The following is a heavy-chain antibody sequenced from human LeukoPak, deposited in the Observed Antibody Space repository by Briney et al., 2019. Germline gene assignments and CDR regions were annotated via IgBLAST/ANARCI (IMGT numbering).Heavy chain of an antibody. CDR2: INHSGST. CDR3: ARGHKYDWFDP. Sequence: SETLSLTCAVSGESFSGYYWNWIRQSPGKGLEWIGEINHSGSTNFNPSLKSRVAISVDTSKNQFSLKLSSVTAADTAVYYCARGHKYDWFDPWGQGTLVTVSS. CDR1: GESFSGYY. D-gene: IGHD2-2*01. J-gene: IGHJ5*02. V-gene: IGHV4-34*01.